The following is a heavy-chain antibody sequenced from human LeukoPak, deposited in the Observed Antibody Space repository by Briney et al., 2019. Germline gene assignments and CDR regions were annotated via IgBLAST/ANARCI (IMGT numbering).Heavy chain of an antibody. J-gene: IGHJ3*01. Sequence: SETLSLTCSVSGASVYSDSSYWSWIRQAPGKGLEWIGYVDYRGGTKYNASLKSRVTISLETSKNQFSLNLNSVIAADTAVYYCAREVATSYYDSGAYYRQTEAFDFWGQGKMVTVSS. CDR1: GASVYSDSSY. D-gene: IGHD3-22*01. CDR2: VDYRGGT. CDR3: AREVATSYYDSGAYYRQTEAFDF. V-gene: IGHV4-61*01.